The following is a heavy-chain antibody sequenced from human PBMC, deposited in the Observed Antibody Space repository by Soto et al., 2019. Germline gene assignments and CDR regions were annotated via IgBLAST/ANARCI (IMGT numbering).Heavy chain of an antibody. D-gene: IGHD6-13*01. CDR3: AKDSIPYSSSYDLDH. CDR1: GFSFSGYA. J-gene: IGHJ4*02. Sequence: VQLVESGGGVVQPGGSLRLSCVASGFSFSGYAMSWVRQAPGKGLVWVSSMTATGVSIYYADSVRGRFTISRDNSKNTLYLQMSNLRAEDTATYYCAKDSIPYSSSYDLDHWGRGALVTVSS. V-gene: IGHV3-23*04. CDR2: MTATGVSI.